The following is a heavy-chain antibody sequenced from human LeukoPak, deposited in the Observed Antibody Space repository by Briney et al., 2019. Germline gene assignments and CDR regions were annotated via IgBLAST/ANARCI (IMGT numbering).Heavy chain of an antibody. J-gene: IGHJ4*02. CDR2: IRYDGSNK. Sequence: GGSLRLSCAASGFTFSSYGMHWVRQAPGKGLEWVAFIRYDGSNKYYADSVKGRFTISRDNSKNTLYLQMNSLRAEDTAVYYCAKWISRLMYYYDSSGYPRFDYWGQGTLVTVSS. CDR1: GFTFSSYG. D-gene: IGHD3-22*01. V-gene: IGHV3-30*02. CDR3: AKWISRLMYYYDSSGYPRFDY.